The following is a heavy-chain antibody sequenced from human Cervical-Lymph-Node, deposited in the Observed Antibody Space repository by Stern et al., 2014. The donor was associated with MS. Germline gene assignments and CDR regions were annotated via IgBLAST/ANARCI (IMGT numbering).Heavy chain of an antibody. J-gene: IGHJ3*02. CDR3: ATAVSTVTSVALDI. Sequence: EVQLVESGGGLIQPGGSLRLSCAASGFTVSRNYINWVRQAPGKGLEWVSVIYSGGSTYYADSVKGRFTISRDNSKNTLYLQINGLRAEDTAVYYCATAVSTVTSVALDIWGQGTVVTVSS. CDR2: IYSGGST. V-gene: IGHV3-53*01. CDR1: GFTVSRNY. D-gene: IGHD4-17*01.